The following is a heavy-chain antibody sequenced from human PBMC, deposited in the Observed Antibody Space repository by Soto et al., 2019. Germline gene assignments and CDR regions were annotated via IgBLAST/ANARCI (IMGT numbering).Heavy chain of an antibody. V-gene: IGHV5-51*01. Sequence: GESLKISCKTSGYSFISYWVAWVRQKPGRGLEWMGTFYPGDSTSTYSPSFQGQVTISVDKSISTAYLHLSSLKASDTAMYYCARIIGYCRNNDCSWTFDIWGQGTTVTVSS. J-gene: IGHJ3*02. CDR1: GYSFISYW. D-gene: IGHD2-2*03. CDR3: ARIIGYCRNNDCSWTFDI. CDR2: FYPGDSTS.